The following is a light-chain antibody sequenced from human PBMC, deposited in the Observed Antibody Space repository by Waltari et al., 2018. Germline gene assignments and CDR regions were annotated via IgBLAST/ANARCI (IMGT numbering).Light chain of an antibody. J-gene: IGKJ1*01. CDR2: KVT. V-gene: IGKV2D-29*02. CDR3: MQSTKDPRT. Sequence: DIVMIQTPLSLPVTPGDPASISCRSSQSLLHSNGNTYLHWYLQKPGQSPRLLIYKVTNRESGVPDRFSGSGSGTDFTLKISRVEPEDVGVYYCMQSTKDPRTFGQGTKVEIK. CDR1: QSLLHSNGNTY.